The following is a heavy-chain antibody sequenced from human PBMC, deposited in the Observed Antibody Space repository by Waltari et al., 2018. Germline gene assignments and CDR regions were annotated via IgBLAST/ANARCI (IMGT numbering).Heavy chain of an antibody. CDR1: GFPFSSYA. CDR3: ARIYYWWGNDY. J-gene: IGHJ4*02. CDR2: IYSGGST. D-gene: IGHD2-8*01. Sequence: EVQLLESGGGLVQPGGSLRLSCAASGFPFSSYAMSWVRQAPGKGLEWVSVIYSGGSTYYADSVKGRFTISRDNSKNTLYLQMNSLRAEDTAVYYCARIYYWWGNDYWGQGTLVTVSS. V-gene: IGHV3-23*03.